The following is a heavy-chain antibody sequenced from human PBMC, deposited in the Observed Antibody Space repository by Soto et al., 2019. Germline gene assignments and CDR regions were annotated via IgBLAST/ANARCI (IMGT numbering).Heavy chain of an antibody. V-gene: IGHV4-59*01. CDR2: IYYAGIN. CDR1: GGSISSDY. J-gene: IGHJ4*02. D-gene: IGHD3-16*01. CDR3: ARAGRLGDLWD. Sequence: PSETLSLTCTVSGGSISSDYWSWIRQPPGKGLEWIGYIYYAGINNYNPSLKSRVTISVDTSKNHFSLKLTSVTAADTAVYYCARAGRLGDLWDWGQGTRVTVSS.